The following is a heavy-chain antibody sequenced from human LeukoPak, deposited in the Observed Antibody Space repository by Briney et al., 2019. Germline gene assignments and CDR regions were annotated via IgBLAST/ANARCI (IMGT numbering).Heavy chain of an antibody. CDR2: ISYDGSNK. CDR3: AKDLGGAVAGTTFFDY. V-gene: IGHV3-30*18. D-gene: IGHD6-19*01. CDR1: GFTFSTYA. Sequence: GSLRLSCAASGFTFSTYAMSWVRQAPGKGLEWVAVISYDGSNKYHADSVKGRFTISRDNSKNTLYLQMNSLRAEDTAVYYCAKDLGGAVAGTTFFDYWGQGTLVTVSS. J-gene: IGHJ4*02.